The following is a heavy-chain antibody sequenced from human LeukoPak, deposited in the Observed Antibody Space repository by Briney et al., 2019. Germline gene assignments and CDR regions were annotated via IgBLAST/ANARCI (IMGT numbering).Heavy chain of an antibody. CDR1: GFTFSSYA. V-gene: IGHV3-23*01. CDR3: AKDQVVDIVANDAFDI. CDR2: ISGSGGST. D-gene: IGHD5-12*01. J-gene: IGHJ3*02. Sequence: SGGSLRLSRAASGFTFSSYAMSWVRQAPGKGLEWVSAISGSGGSTYYADSVKGRFTISRDNSKNTLYLQMNSLRAEDTAVYYCAKDQVVDIVANDAFDIWGQGTMVTVSS.